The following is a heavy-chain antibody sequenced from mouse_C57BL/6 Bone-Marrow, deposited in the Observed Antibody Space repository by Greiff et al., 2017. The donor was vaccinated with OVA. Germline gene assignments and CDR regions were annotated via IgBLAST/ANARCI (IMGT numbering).Heavy chain of an antibody. D-gene: IGHD1-1*01. V-gene: IGHV1-52*01. CDR1: GYTFPSYW. CDR2: IDPSDSET. Sequence: QVQLQQPGAELVRPGSSVKLSCKASGYTFPSYWMHWVKQRPIQGLEWIGNIDPSDSETHYNQKFKDKATLTVDKSSSTAYMQLSSLTSEDSAVYYCARSIYYYGSSYWYFDVWGTGTTVTVSS. CDR3: ARSIYYYGSSYWYFDV. J-gene: IGHJ1*03.